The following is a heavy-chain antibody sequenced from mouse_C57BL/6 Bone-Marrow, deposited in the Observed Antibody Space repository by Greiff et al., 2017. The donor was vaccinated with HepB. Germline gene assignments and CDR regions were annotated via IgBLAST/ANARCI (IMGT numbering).Heavy chain of an antibody. CDR1: GFTFSDYY. CDR3: ARDPVLLRYHNWYFDV. Sequence: EVKLVESEGGLVQPGSSMKLSCTASGFTFSDYYMAWVRQVPEKGLEWVANINYDGSSTYYLDSLKSRFIISRDNAKNMLYLQMSSLKSEDTATYYCARDPVLLRYHNWYFDVWGTGTTVTVSS. J-gene: IGHJ1*03. D-gene: IGHD1-1*01. CDR2: INYDGSST. V-gene: IGHV5-16*01.